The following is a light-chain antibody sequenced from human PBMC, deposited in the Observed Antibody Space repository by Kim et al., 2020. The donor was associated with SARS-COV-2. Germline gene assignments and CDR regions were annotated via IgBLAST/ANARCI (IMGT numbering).Light chain of an antibody. CDR3: QQYNNWPPLT. CDR2: GAS. J-gene: IGKJ4*01. Sequence: EIVMTQSPATLSVSPGERATLSCRASQSVSSNLAWYQQKPGQAPRLLIYGASTRATGIPASFSGSGSGTEFTLTISSMQSEDFAVYYCQQYNNWPPLTFGGGTTLEI. V-gene: IGKV3-15*01. CDR1: QSVSSN.